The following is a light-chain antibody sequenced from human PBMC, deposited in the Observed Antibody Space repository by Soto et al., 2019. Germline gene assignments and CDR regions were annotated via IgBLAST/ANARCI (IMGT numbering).Light chain of an antibody. CDR3: QQYNNWPLT. CDR1: QSLSSN. CDR2: VAS. Sequence: EIVMTQSPATLSVSPGERATLSCRASQSLSSNLAWYLQKPGQAPRLLIYVASTRATGIPARFSGSGSGTEFTLTIGSLQSEDFAVYYCQQYNNWPLTFGGGTKVEIK. V-gene: IGKV3-15*01. J-gene: IGKJ4*01.